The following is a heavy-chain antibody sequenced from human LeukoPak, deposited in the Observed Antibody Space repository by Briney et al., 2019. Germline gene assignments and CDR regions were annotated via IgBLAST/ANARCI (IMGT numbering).Heavy chain of an antibody. CDR3: ARVPDDSSGYYPYYYGMDV. V-gene: IGHV3-7*01. D-gene: IGHD3-22*01. J-gene: IGHJ6*02. CDR2: IKQDGSEK. CDR1: GFTFSSYW. Sequence: PGGSLRLSCAASGFTFSSYWMSWVRQAPGKGLEWVANIKQDGSEKYYVDSVKGRFTISRDNAKNSLYLQMNSLRAEDTAVYYCARVPDDSSGYYPYYYGMDVWGQGTTVTVSS.